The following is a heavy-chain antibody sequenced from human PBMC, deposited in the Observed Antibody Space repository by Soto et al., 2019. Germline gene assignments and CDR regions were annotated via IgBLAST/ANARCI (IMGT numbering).Heavy chain of an antibody. CDR2: INAGNGNT. CDR3: ARGGSLYWYFDL. Sequence: QVQLVQSGAEVKKPGASVKVSCKASGYTFTSYAMHWVRQAPGQRLEWMGWINAGNGNTKYSQNFQGRVTITRDTSASTAYIELSSLRSEATAVYCCARGGSLYWYFDLWGRGTLVTVSS. CDR1: GYTFTSYA. J-gene: IGHJ2*01. D-gene: IGHD1-26*01. V-gene: IGHV1-3*01.